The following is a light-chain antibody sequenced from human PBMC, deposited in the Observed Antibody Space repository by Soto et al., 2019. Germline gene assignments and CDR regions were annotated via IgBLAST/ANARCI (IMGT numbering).Light chain of an antibody. CDR1: QSVSSSS. CDR2: GAS. Sequence: EIVLTQPPGTRSLSPGERATLSCRASQSVSSSSLTWYQQKPGQAPRLLIYGASSRATGIPDRFSGSGSGTDFTLTVSRLEPEDCAVYYWQQYGSSPPITFGQGTRLEIK. V-gene: IGKV3-20*01. J-gene: IGKJ5*01. CDR3: QQYGSSPPIT.